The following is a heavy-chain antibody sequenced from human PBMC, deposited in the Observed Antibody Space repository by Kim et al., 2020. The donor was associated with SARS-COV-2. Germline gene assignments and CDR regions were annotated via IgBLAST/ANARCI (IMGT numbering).Heavy chain of an antibody. CDR2: VYYSGTT. V-gene: IGHV4-61*01. CDR3: AREDRGYYGSFRQP. Sequence: SETLSLTCTVSGASLSTGSFYWTWVRQSPGKGLEWIGYVYYSGTTRYNPSLKTRVAMSADTSKNQFSLRLSSVTAADTAVYYCAREDRGYYGSFRQPWGQGTLVTVST. CDR1: GASLSTGSFY. D-gene: IGHD3-10*01. J-gene: IGHJ1*01.